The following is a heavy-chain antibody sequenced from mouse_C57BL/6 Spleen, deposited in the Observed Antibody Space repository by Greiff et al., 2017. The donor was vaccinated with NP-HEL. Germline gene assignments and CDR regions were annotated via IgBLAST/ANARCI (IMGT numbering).Heavy chain of an antibody. CDR1: GFSLTSYG. CDR3: AKRGGSSWYFDV. J-gene: IGHJ1*03. V-gene: IGHV2-5*01. D-gene: IGHD1-1*01. CDR2: IWRGGCT. Sequence: VKLMESGPGLVQPSQSLSITCTVSGFSLTSYGVHWVRQSPGKGLEWLGVIWRGGCTAYNAAFMSSLSITKDNSKSHVFFNMNSLQADETAIYYCAKRGGSSWYFDVWGTGTTVTVSS.